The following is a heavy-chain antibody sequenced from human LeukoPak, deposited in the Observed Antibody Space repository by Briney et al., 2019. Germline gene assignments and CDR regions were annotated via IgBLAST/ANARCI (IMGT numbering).Heavy chain of an antibody. CDR1: GYTFTSYG. D-gene: IGHD6-13*01. J-gene: IGHJ6*04. CDR3: ARDLIAAAGSVYGMDV. Sequence: GASVKVSCKASGYTFTSYGISWVRQAPGQGLEWMGWISAYNGNTNYAQKLQGRVTMTTDTSTSTAYMELRSLRSDDTAVYYCARDLIAAAGSVYGMDVWGKGTTVTVSS. V-gene: IGHV1-18*04. CDR2: ISAYNGNT.